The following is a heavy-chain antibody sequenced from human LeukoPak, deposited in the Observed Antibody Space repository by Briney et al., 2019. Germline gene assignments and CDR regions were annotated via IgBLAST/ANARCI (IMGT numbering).Heavy chain of an antibody. J-gene: IGHJ6*03. Sequence: SETLPLTCTVSGGSISSGSYYWSWIRQPAGKGREWIGRIYTSGSTNYNPSLKSRVTISVDTSKNQFSLKLSSVTAADTAVYYCARAASYYYGSGSYYKDYYYYYMDVWGKGTTVTVSS. CDR2: IYTSGST. CDR3: ARAASYYYGSGSYYKDYYYYYMDV. V-gene: IGHV4-61*02. D-gene: IGHD3-10*01. CDR1: GGSISSGSYY.